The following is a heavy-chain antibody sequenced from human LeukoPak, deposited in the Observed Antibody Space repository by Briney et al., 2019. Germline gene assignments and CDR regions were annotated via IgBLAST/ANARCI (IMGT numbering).Heavy chain of an antibody. CDR2: INPNSGGT. V-gene: IGHV1-2*02. CDR3: AREDCSGGGCYSAFDY. Sequence: ASVKVSCKASGNTFSGYYMHWVRQAPGQGLEWMGWINPNSGGTNYAQKFQGRVTMTRDTSISTAYMELSRLRSDDTAVYYCAREDCSGGGCYSAFDYWGQGTLVTVSS. J-gene: IGHJ4*02. D-gene: IGHD2-15*01. CDR1: GNTFSGYY.